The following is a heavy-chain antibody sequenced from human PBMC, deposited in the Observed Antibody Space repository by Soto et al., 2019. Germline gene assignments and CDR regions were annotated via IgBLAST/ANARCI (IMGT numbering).Heavy chain of an antibody. CDR1: GFTFSSYA. J-gene: IGHJ3*02. CDR3: AREPRYCRGGSCSITGDEYDI. D-gene: IGHD2-15*01. CDR2: ISGSGGVT. Sequence: GGSLRLSCAASGFTFSSYAVSWVRQAPGKGLEWVSTISGSGGVTYYADSVRGRFSISRDNSDNTLHLQMNNLRVEDTAVYYCAREPRYCRGGSCSITGDEYDIWGQGTMVTVSS. V-gene: IGHV3-23*01.